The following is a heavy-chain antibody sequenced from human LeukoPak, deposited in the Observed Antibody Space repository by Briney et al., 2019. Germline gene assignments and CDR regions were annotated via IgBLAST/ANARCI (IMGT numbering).Heavy chain of an antibody. CDR3: ARDLDWVFDY. V-gene: IGHV3-48*02. CDR1: GFIFSSFR. CDR2: IGYSGGPI. D-gene: IGHD3-9*01. Sequence: PGGSLRLSCAASGFIFSSFRMNWVRQAPGKGLEWISYIGYSGGPIYYADSVKGRFTFSRDNAKNSLFLQMNSLRDEHTAVYYCARDLDWVFDYWGQGALVIVSS. J-gene: IGHJ4*02.